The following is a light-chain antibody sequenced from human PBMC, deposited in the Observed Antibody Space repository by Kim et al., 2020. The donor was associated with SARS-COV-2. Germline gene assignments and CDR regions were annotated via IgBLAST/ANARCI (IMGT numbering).Light chain of an antibody. Sequence: GQSVAISCTGTSSDVGGYNHVSWYQQHPGKAPKFIIYEVDKRPSGVPDRFSGSKSGNPASLTVSGLQAEDEANYYCSSYAGSNNWVFGGGTKLTVL. CDR3: SSYAGSNNWV. J-gene: IGLJ3*02. CDR2: EVD. V-gene: IGLV2-8*01. CDR1: SSDVGGYNH.